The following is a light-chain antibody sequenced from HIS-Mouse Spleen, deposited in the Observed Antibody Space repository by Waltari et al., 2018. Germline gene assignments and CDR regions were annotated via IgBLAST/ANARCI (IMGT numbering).Light chain of an antibody. CDR1: QGISSY. CDR3: QQLNSYPPT. CDR2: AAS. J-gene: IGKJ1*01. V-gene: IGKV1-9*01. Sequence: DIQLTQSPSFLSASVGDRVTITCRASQGISSYLAWYQQKPGKAPKPLIYAASTLQSGVPSRCSGSGSGTEFTLTISSLQPEDFATYYCQQLNSYPPTFGQGTKVEIK.